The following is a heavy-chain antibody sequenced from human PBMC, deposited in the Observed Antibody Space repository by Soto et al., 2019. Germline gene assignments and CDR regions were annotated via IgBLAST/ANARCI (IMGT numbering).Heavy chain of an antibody. Sequence: GGSLRLSCAASGFTFSNSSMSWVRQAPGKGLEWVSSISSSSSYIYYADSVKGRFTISRDNAKNSLYLQMNSLRAEDTAVYYCARVSYGSDFDYWGQGTLVTVSS. V-gene: IGHV3-21*01. CDR1: GFTFSNSS. CDR3: ARVSYGSDFDY. J-gene: IGHJ4*02. D-gene: IGHD3-10*01. CDR2: ISSSSSYI.